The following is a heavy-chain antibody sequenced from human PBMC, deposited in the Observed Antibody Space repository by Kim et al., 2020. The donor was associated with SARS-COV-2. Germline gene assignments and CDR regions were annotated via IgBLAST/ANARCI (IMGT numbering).Heavy chain of an antibody. Sequence: SETLSLTCAVYGGSFSGYYWSWIRQPPGKGLEWIGEINHSGSTNYNPSLKSRVTISVDTSKNQFSLKLSSVTAADTAVYYCARGGRVYSSWYYGMDVWGQGTTVTVSS. J-gene: IGHJ6*02. D-gene: IGHD6-13*01. CDR2: INHSGST. CDR3: ARGGRVYSSWYYGMDV. V-gene: IGHV4-34*01. CDR1: GGSFSGYY.